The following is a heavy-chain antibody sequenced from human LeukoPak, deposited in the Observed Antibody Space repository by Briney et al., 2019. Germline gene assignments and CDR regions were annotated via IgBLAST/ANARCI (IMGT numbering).Heavy chain of an antibody. Sequence: AGGSLRLSGAASGFTFSNYAMTWVRQAPGKGLEWVSAISGSGDSAYYADSVKGRFTISRDNSKNTLYLQMDGLGAENTAVYYCAKFSGSYYYYYAMDVWGQGSTVTVSS. J-gene: IGHJ6*02. V-gene: IGHV3-23*01. CDR3: AKFSGSYYYYYAMDV. CDR2: ISGSGDSA. CDR1: GFTFSNYA. D-gene: IGHD1-26*01.